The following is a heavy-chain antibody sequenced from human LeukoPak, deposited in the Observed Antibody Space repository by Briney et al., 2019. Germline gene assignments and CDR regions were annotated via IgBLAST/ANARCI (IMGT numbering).Heavy chain of an antibody. J-gene: IGHJ4*02. CDR3: AKAPPYKKYFDY. D-gene: IGHD1-1*01. V-gene: IGHV3-23*01. CDR1: GFTFNNYA. Sequence: PGRSLRLSCAASGFTFNNYAMSWVRQAPGKGLEWVSSTSGSGGSTYYADSVKGRFTISRDNPKNTLYLQMNSLRAEDTAVYYCAKAPPYKKYFDYWGQGTLVTVSS. CDR2: TSGSGGST.